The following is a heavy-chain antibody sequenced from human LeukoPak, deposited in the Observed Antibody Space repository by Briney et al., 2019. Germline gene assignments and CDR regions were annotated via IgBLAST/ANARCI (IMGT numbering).Heavy chain of an antibody. V-gene: IGHV3-23*01. CDR1: GFTFSSYA. Sequence: GGSLRLSCAASGFTFSSYAMSWVRQAPGKGLEWVSAISGSGGSTYYADSVKGRFTISRDNSKNTLYLQMNSLRAEDTAVYYCAKGDYDFWSGPLGYWGQGTLVTVSS. D-gene: IGHD3-3*01. J-gene: IGHJ4*02. CDR2: ISGSGGST. CDR3: AKGDYDFWSGPLGY.